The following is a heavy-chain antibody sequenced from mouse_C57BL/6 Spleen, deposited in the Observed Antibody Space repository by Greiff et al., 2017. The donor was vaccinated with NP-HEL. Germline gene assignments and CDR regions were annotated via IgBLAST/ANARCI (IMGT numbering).Heavy chain of an antibody. D-gene: IGHD1-1*01. CDR3: ARVYGSSYLWYFDV. J-gene: IGHJ1*03. V-gene: IGHV1-64*01. CDR1: GYTFTSYW. Sequence: QVQLQQSGAELVKPGASVKLSCKASGYTFTSYWMHWVKQRPGQGLEWIGMIHPNSGSTNYNEKFKSKATLTVDKSSSTAYMQLSSLTSEDSAVYYCARVYGSSYLWYFDVWGTGTTVTVSA. CDR2: IHPNSGST.